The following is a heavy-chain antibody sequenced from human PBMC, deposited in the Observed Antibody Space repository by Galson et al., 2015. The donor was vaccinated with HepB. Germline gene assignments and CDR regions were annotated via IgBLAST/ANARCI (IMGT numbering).Heavy chain of an antibody. Sequence: SLRLSCAASGFTFSSYAMHWVRQAPGKGLEWVAVISYDGSNKYYADSVKGRFTISRDNSKNTLYLRMNSLRAEDTAVYYCATDITPYYYYGMDVWGQGTTVTVSS. V-gene: IGHV3-30*04. CDR1: GFTFSSYA. J-gene: IGHJ6*02. D-gene: IGHD3-9*01. CDR2: ISYDGSNK. CDR3: ATDITPYYYYGMDV.